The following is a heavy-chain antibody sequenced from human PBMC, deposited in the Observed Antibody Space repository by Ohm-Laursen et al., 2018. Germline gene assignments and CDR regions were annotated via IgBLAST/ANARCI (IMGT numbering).Heavy chain of an antibody. Sequence: GTLSLTCTVSGGSISSYYWSWIRQPPGKGLEWNGYIYYSGSTNYNPYLKSRVTISIDTSKNQFSLKLSSVTAADTAVYYCARERLSGSYPDAFDIWGQGTMVTVSS. J-gene: IGHJ3*02. D-gene: IGHD1-26*01. CDR1: GGSISSYY. CDR3: ARERLSGSYPDAFDI. CDR2: IYYSGST. V-gene: IGHV4-59*01.